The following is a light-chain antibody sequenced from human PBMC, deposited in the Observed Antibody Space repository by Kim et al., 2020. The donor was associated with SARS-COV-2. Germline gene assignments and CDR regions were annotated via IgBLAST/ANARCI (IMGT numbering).Light chain of an antibody. V-gene: IGLV2-14*03. Sequence: QSFTISCTGTSSDVGGYNYVSWYQQHPGKAPKLMIYDVSNRPSGVSNRFSGSKSGNTASLTISGLQAEDEADYYCSSYTSSSPLVFGGGTQLTVL. CDR1: SSDVGGYNY. J-gene: IGLJ2*01. CDR3: SSYTSSSPLV. CDR2: DVS.